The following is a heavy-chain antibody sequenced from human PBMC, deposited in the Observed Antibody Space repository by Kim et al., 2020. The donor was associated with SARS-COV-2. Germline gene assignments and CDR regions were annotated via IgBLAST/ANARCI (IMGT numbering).Heavy chain of an antibody. J-gene: IGHJ4*02. Sequence: GGSLRLSCAASGFTFSSYAMHWVRQAPGKGLEWVAVISYDGSNKYYADSVKGRFTISRDNSKNTLYLQMNSLRAEDTAVYYCARKAGDGIDYWGQGTLVTVSS. CDR3: ARKAGDGIDY. V-gene: IGHV3-30*04. CDR1: GFTFSSYA. CDR2: ISYDGSNK. D-gene: IGHD2-21*02.